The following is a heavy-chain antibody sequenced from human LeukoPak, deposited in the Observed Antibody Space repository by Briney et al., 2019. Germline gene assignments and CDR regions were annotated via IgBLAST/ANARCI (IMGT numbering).Heavy chain of an antibody. CDR3: GGGLIPFDY. Sequence: SETLSLTCAVYGGSFSGYCWSWIRQPPGKGLEWIGEINHSGSTNYNPSLKSRVTISVDTSKNQFSLKLSSVTAADTAVYLCGGGLIPFDYWGQGTLVTVSS. D-gene: IGHD2-21*01. CDR1: GGSFSGYC. V-gene: IGHV4-34*01. CDR2: INHSGST. J-gene: IGHJ4*02.